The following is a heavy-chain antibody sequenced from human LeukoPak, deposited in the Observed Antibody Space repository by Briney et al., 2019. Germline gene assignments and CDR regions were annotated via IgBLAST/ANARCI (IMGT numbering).Heavy chain of an antibody. CDR3: AGSGWQVYLDY. CDR2: IKQDGSER. CDR1: GFTFTTFW. V-gene: IGHV3-7*01. Sequence: GGSLRLSRAASGFTFTTFWMSWVRQAPGKGLEWVANIKQDGSERYYVDSVKGRFTISRDNAKNSLYLQMNSLRVEDTGVYFCAGSGWQVYLDYWGQGALVTVSS. J-gene: IGHJ4*02. D-gene: IGHD6-19*01.